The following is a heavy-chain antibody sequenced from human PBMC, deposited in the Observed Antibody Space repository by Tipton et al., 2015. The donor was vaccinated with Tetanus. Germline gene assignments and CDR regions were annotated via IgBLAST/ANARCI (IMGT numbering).Heavy chain of an antibody. D-gene: IGHD6-6*01. CDR3: VRDPEASSSCPVS. Sequence: SLRLSCAASGFTFSNHGIHWVRQAPGKGLEWVSVIWFDGRNKYYGDSVKDRFTISRDNSKNTLYLQMNSLRAEDTAVYYCVRDPEASSSCPVSWGQGTLVTVSS. CDR2: IWFDGRNK. CDR1: GFTFSNHG. V-gene: IGHV3-33*01. J-gene: IGHJ5*02.